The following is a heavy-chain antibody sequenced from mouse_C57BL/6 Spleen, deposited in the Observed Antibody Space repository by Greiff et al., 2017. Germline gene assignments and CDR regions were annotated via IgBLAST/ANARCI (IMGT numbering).Heavy chain of an antibody. V-gene: IGHV1-63*01. D-gene: IGHD2-1*01. CDR1: GYTFTNYC. CDR3: TSEAYGNYAFDY. J-gene: IGHJ2*01. Sequence: QVQLQQSGAELVRPGPSVKMSCKASGYTFTNYCIGWAKQRPGHGLEWIGDIYPRGGYTYYNEKFKGKATLTADKSSSTAYMQFSRLTSEDSAIYCCTSEAYGNYAFDYWGQGTTVTVSS. CDR2: IYPRGGYT.